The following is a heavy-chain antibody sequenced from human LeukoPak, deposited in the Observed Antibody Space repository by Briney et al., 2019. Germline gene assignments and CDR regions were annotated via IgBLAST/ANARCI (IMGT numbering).Heavy chain of an antibody. CDR3: ARRSGHYSPFDY. CDR2: IYYSGST. V-gene: IGHV4-39*01. CDR1: GGSISSSSDY. Sequence: PSETLSLTCTVSGGSISSSSDYWGWIRQPPGKGLEWIGSIYYSGSTYYNPSLKSRVTISVDTSKNQFSLKLNSVTAADTAVYYCARRSGHYSPFDYWGQGTLVTVSS. D-gene: IGHD3-22*01. J-gene: IGHJ4*02.